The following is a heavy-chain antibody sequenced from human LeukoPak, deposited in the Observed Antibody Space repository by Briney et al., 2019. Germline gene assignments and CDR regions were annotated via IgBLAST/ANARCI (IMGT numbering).Heavy chain of an antibody. CDR2: ISGSGGST. V-gene: IGHV3-23*01. Sequence: GGSLRLSCAASGFTFSSYAMSWVRQAPGKGLEWVSAISGSGGSTYYADSVKGRFTISRDNSENTLHLQMNSLRAEDTAIYHCAKVRVVGDYNWFFDLWGRGTLVTVSS. J-gene: IGHJ2*01. CDR3: AKVRVVGDYNWFFDL. D-gene: IGHD4-17*01. CDR1: GFTFSSYA.